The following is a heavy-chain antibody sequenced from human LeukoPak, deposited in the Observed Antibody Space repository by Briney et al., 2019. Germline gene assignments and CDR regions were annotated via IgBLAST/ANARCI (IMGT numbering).Heavy chain of an antibody. D-gene: IGHD7-27*01. CDR1: GFSFRYSW. CDR3: AREPRTIWGSYDALDV. CDR2: IKHDGSEK. J-gene: IGHJ3*01. V-gene: IGHV3-7*01. Sequence: GGSLRLSCAASGFSFRYSWMSWVREAPGKGMEWVANIKHDGSEKYYVDSVKGRFTIPRDNTNNSVFLLMNNLRVEDTATYYCAREPRTIWGSYDALDVWGQGTMVTVSS.